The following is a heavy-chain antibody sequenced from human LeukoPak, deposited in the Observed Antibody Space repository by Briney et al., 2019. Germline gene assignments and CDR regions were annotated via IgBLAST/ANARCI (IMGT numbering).Heavy chain of an antibody. D-gene: IGHD3-10*01. CDR2: INHSGST. CDR3: ARVGEGSYYNIFDY. Sequence: SETLSLTCAVYGGSFSGYYWSWIRQPPGKGLEWIGEINHSGSTNYNPSLRSRVTISVDTSKNQFSLKLSSVTAADTAVYYCARVGEGSYYNIFDYWGQGTLVTVSS. V-gene: IGHV4-34*01. CDR1: GGSFSGYY. J-gene: IGHJ4*02.